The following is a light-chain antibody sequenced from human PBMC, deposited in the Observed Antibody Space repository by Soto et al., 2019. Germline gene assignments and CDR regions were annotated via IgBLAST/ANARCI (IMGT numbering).Light chain of an antibody. CDR1: QSVSSSF. CDR3: QQYDSSPWT. V-gene: IGKV3-20*01. CDR2: GAS. J-gene: IGKJ1*01. Sequence: ESVLTQSPGTLSLSPGERATLSCRASQSVSSSFLAWYQLKPGQAPRLLIYGASSRATGIPDRFSGSGSGPDFTLTISRLEPEEFAVYYCQQYDSSPWTFGQGTKVEIK.